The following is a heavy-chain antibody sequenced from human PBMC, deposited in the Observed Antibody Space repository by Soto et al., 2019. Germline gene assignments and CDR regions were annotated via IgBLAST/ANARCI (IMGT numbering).Heavy chain of an antibody. CDR1: GFTFSSFN. CDR2: ITSSGTYI. Sequence: GGSLRLSCAVSGFTFSSFNMNWVRQAPGKGLEWVSSITSSGTYIYYANSAKGRFTVSRDNAKNSLYLQMNNLRAEDTAVYYCARDLGGSSLYYFDYWGPGTLVTVSS. V-gene: IGHV3-21*01. D-gene: IGHD1-26*01. CDR3: ARDLGGSSLYYFDY. J-gene: IGHJ4*02.